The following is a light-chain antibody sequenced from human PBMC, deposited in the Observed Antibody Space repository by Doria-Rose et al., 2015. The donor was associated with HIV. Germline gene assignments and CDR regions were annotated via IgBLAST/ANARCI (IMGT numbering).Light chain of an antibody. J-gene: IGLJ2*01. CDR1: SSNIGNNY. CDR3: CSYAGSRTIEVV. Sequence: QSVLTQPPSVSAAPGQKVTISCSGSSSNIGNNYVSWYQQLPGTAPKLLIYENNKRPSGIPDRFSGSKSGTSATLGITGLQAEDEADYHCCSYAGSRTIEVVLGGGTKLTVL. V-gene: IGLV1-51*02. CDR2: ENN.